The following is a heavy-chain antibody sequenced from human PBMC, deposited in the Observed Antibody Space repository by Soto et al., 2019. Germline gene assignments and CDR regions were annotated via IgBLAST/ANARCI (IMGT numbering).Heavy chain of an antibody. CDR1: GGTFSSYA. V-gene: IGHV1-69*13. Sequence: SVKVSCKASGGTFSSYAISWVRQAPGQGLEWMGGIIPIFGTANYAQKFQGRVTITADESTSTAYMELSSLRSEDTAVYYCAREPGYSGYDYASYFDYWGQGTLVTVSS. J-gene: IGHJ4*02. CDR3: AREPGYSGYDYASYFDY. D-gene: IGHD5-12*01. CDR2: IIPIFGTA.